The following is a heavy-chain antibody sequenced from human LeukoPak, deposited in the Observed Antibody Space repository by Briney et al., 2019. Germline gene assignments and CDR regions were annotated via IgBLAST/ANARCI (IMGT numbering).Heavy chain of an antibody. J-gene: IGHJ3*02. CDR1: GYTFTGYY. D-gene: IGHD2-15*01. V-gene: IGHV1-2*02. CDR3: ARQTGLVVVAATGAFDI. CDR2: INPNSGGT. Sequence: ASVKVSCKASGYTFTGYYMHWVRQAPGQGLEWMGWINPNSGGTNYAKKFQGRVTMTRDTSISTAYMELSRLRSDDTAVYYCARQTGLVVVAATGAFDIWGQGTMVTVSS.